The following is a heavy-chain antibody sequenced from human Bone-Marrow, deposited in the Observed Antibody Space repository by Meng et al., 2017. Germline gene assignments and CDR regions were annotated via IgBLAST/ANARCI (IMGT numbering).Heavy chain of an antibody. CDR2: ISSSGSTI. CDR3: ARDPVTMIVALSNDAFDI. V-gene: IGHV3-48*03. CDR1: GFTFSSYE. Sequence: GESLKISCAAPGFTFSSYEMNWVRQAPGKGLEWVSYISSSGSTIYYADSVKGRFTISRDNAKNSLYLQMNSLRAEDTAVYYCARDPVTMIVALSNDAFDIWGQGTMVTVSS. D-gene: IGHD3-22*01. J-gene: IGHJ3*02.